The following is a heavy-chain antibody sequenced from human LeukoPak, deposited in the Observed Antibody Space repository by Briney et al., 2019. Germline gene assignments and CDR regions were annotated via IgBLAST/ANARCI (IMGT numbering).Heavy chain of an antibody. J-gene: IGHJ3*02. V-gene: IGHV1-18*01. CDR3: ARKGVGSSWYRDAFDI. D-gene: IGHD6-13*01. CDR2: ISAYNGNT. CDR1: GYTFTSYG. Sequence: ASVKVSCKASGYTFTSYGISWVRQAPGQGLEWMGWISAYNGNTNYAQKLQGGVTMTTDTSTSTAYMELRSLRSDDTAVYYCARKGVGSSWYRDAFDIWGQGTMVTVSS.